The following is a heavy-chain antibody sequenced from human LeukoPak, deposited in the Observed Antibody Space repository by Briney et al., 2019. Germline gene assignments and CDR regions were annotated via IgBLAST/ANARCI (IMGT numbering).Heavy chain of an antibody. CDR2: IKQDGSEK. CDR1: GFTFSSYW. CDR3: ATMAKDWYFDL. D-gene: IGHD5-24*01. V-gene: IGHV3-7*01. J-gene: IGHJ2*01. Sequence: XAXSGFTFSSYWXXWVRQAPGKGXEWVANIKQDGSEKYYVDSVKGRFTISRDNAKNSLYLQMNSLRAEDTAVYYCATMAKDWYFDLWGRGTLVTVSS.